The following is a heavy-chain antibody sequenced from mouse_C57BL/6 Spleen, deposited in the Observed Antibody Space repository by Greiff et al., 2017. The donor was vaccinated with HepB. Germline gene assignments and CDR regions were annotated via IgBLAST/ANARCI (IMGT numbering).Heavy chain of an antibody. CDR2: ISSGGSYT. D-gene: IGHD1-1*02. Sequence: EVMLVESGGDLVKPGGSLKLSCAASGFTFSSYGMSWVRQTPDKRLEWVATISSGGSYTYYPDSVKGRFTISRDNAKNTLYMQMSSLKSEDTAMYYGARKVGGTGVYYAVDYWGQGTSVTVSS. J-gene: IGHJ4*01. CDR3: ARKVGGTGVYYAVDY. CDR1: GFTFSSYG. V-gene: IGHV5-6*01.